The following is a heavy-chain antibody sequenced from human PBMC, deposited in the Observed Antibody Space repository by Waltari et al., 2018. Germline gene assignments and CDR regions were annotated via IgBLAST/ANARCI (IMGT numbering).Heavy chain of an antibody. J-gene: IGHJ4*02. Sequence: QVQLVQSGPEVKQPGASVRVSCKTSGNTFTPYYLHWVRQAPGQGLEWMAWINSNTGDSQSAQTFQGRVTVTKDTSLTTVYLELSGLRSDDTALYYCARETLPGNKIIDYWGQGTLVTVSS. D-gene: IGHD1-1*01. CDR2: INSNTGDS. V-gene: IGHV1-2*02. CDR1: GNTFTPYY. CDR3: ARETLPGNKIIDY.